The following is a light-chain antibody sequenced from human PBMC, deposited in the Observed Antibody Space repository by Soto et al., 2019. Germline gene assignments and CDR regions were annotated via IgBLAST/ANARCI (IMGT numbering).Light chain of an antibody. CDR2: SAS. V-gene: IGKV1D-12*01. Sequence: DIQMTQSPSSVSASVGDRVTITCRASQGISSWVAWYQQKPGKAPKLLIYSASTFQSGVPERFSGSGSGTEFTLTICSLQPEDFATDYCQQANSFPLTFGGGTKVEIK. J-gene: IGKJ4*01. CDR3: QQANSFPLT. CDR1: QGISSW.